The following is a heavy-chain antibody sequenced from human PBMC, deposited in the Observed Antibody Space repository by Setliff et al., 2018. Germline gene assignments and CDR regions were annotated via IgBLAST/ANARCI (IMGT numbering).Heavy chain of an antibody. V-gene: IGHV1-69*13. CDR1: GYSFTRYY. CDR2: IIPVFRTA. CDR3: ARDTRDKFDSSGHYLSFDS. J-gene: IGHJ4*02. Sequence: SVKVSCKASGYSFTRYYMYWVRQAPGQGLEWMGRIIPVFRTAKYAQKFQGRVTITADESTTTAYMEVRSLRSEDTAIFYCARDTRDKFDSSGHYLSFDSWGQGTLVTVSS. D-gene: IGHD3-22*01.